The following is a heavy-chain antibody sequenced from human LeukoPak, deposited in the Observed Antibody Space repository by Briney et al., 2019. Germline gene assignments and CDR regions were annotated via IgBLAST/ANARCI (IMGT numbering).Heavy chain of an antibody. J-gene: IGHJ5*02. CDR3: ARDLMRFGELSGWFDP. CDR2: IYYSGST. CDR1: GGSISGYY. V-gene: IGHV4-59*01. Sequence: SETLSLTCTVSGGSISGYYWSWIRQPPGKGLEWIGYIYYSGSTNYNPSLKSRVTISVDTSKNQFSLKLSSVTAADTAVYYCARDLMRFGELSGWFDPWGQGTLVTVSS. D-gene: IGHD3-10*01.